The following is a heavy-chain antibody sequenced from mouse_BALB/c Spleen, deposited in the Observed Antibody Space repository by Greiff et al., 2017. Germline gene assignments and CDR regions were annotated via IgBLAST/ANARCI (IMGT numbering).Heavy chain of an antibody. CDR2: ISSGGSYT. D-gene: IGHD3-1*01. CDR3: TREKVGGWFAY. V-gene: IGHV5-6-4*01. Sequence: EVQRVESGGGLVKPGGSLKLSCAASGFTFSSYTMSWVRQTPEKRLEWVATISSGGSYTYYPDSVKGRFTISRDNAKNTLYLQMSSLKSEDTAMYYCTREKVGGWFAYWGQGTLVTVSA. CDR1: GFTFSSYT. J-gene: IGHJ3*01.